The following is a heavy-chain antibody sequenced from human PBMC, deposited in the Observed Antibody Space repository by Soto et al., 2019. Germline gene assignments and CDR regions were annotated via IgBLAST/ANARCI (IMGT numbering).Heavy chain of an antibody. CDR3: ASHSSGWYEADY. Sequence: ASVKVSCKASGYTFTSFEIKWVRQATGQGLEWMGWMNPNSGNTGYAQKFQGRVTMTRNTSISTAYMELSSLRYEDTAVYYCASHSSGWYEADYWGQGTLVTVSS. CDR2: MNPNSGNT. V-gene: IGHV1-8*01. D-gene: IGHD6-19*01. CDR1: GYTFTSFE. J-gene: IGHJ4*02.